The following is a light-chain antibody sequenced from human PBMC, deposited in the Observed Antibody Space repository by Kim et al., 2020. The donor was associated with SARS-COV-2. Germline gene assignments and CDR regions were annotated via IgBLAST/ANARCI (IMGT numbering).Light chain of an antibody. CDR2: TAS. CDR3: QQHANAPLS. CDR1: QSVGNNY. V-gene: IGKV3-20*01. Sequence: PPGERATLSCRASQSVGNNYVAWYQQKPGQAPTLLIHTASIRATGIPDRFSGSGSGTDFTLTVSRLEPEDFAVYYCQQHANAPLSFGGGTKVDIK. J-gene: IGKJ4*01.